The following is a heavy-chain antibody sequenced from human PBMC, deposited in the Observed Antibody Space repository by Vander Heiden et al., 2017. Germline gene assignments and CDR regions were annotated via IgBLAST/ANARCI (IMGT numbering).Heavy chain of an antibody. CDR3: AREAGLGGMDV. CDR2: IYYSGST. D-gene: IGHD5-12*01. V-gene: IGHV4-59*08. Sequence: QVQLQESGPGLVKPSETLSLTCPVSGGSISSYYWSWIRQPPGKGLEWIGYIYYSGSTNYNPSLKSRVTISVDTSKNQFSLKLSSVTAADTAVYYCAREAGLGGMDVWGQGTTVTVSS. J-gene: IGHJ6*02. CDR1: GGSISSYY.